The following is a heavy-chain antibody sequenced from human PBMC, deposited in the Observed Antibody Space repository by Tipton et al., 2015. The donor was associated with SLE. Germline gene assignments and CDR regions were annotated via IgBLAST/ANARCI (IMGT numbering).Heavy chain of an antibody. CDR2: IYYSGST. CDR3: ARGCSGTSCYWGDD. D-gene: IGHD2-15*01. Sequence: LRLSCTVSGGSITSYYWGWIRQPPGKGLEWIGSIYYSGSTYYNPSLKSRVTISVDTSKNQFSLKLSSVTAADTAVYYCARGCSGTSCYWGDDWGQGSLVIVSS. CDR1: GGSITSYY. V-gene: IGHV4-39*07. J-gene: IGHJ4*02.